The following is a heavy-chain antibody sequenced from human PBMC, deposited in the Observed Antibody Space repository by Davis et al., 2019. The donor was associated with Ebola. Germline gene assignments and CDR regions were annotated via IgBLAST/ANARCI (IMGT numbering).Heavy chain of an antibody. Sequence: ASVRVSCKASGGTFSSYGISWVRQAPGQGLEWMGWISAYNGNTNYAQKLQGRVTMTTDTSTSTAYMELRSLRSDDTAVYYCAVHPYYDFWSGYSNWGQGTLVTVSS. V-gene: IGHV1-18*01. D-gene: IGHD3-3*01. J-gene: IGHJ4*02. CDR3: AVHPYYDFWSGYSN. CDR2: ISAYNGNT. CDR1: GGTFSSYG.